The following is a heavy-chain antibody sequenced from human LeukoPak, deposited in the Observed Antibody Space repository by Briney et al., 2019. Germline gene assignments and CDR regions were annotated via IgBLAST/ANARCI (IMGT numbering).Heavy chain of an antibody. CDR2: IWYDGSNK. CDR3: ARDSYYSSSFDF. CDR1: GFTFSSYA. J-gene: IGHJ4*02. V-gene: IGHV3-33*08. Sequence: GGSLRLSCAASGFTFSSYAMHWVRQAPGKGLEWVAVIWYDGSNKYYADSVKGRFTISRDNSKNTLYLQMNSLRAEDTAVYYCARDSYYSSSFDFWGQGTLVTVSS. D-gene: IGHD6-13*01.